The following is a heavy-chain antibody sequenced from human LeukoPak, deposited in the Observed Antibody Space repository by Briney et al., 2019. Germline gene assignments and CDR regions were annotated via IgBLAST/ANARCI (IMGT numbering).Heavy chain of an antibody. V-gene: IGHV3-30-3*01. Sequence: GGSLRLSCTASGFTFSTYAMHWVRQAPGKGLEWVAFISSDGNNEYYADSVQGRFTISRDNSKNTLYLQMNSLRDDDTAVYYCDTHDSSSHVWGQGTLVTVSS. J-gene: IGHJ4*02. CDR2: ISSDGNNE. D-gene: IGHD6-6*01. CDR1: GFTFSTYA. CDR3: DTHDSSSHV.